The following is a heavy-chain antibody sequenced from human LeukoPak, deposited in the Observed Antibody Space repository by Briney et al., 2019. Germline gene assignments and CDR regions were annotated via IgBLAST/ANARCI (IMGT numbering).Heavy chain of an antibody. CDR3: AKGGDFWSGYTQWDY. D-gene: IGHD3-3*01. CDR1: GFTFRSYA. Sequence: GGSLRLSCVGSGFTFRSYAMHWVRQAPGKGLEWVSLISGNGGITYYADSVKGRFTISRENSKNTLYLQMNSLRAEDTAVYYCAKGGDFWSGYTQWDYWGQGTLVTVSS. V-gene: IGHV3-23*01. CDR2: ISGNGGIT. J-gene: IGHJ4*02.